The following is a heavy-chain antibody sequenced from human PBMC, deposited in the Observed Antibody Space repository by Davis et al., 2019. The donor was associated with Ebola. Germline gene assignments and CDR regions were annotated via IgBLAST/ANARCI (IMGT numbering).Heavy chain of an antibody. V-gene: IGHV1-18*01. CDR2: ISAYNGNT. J-gene: IGHJ5*02. CDR3: ARGLEPGDWFDP. Sequence: AASVKVSCKASGYTFTSYGINWVRQAPGQGLEWMGWISAYNGNTNYAQNLQGRVTMTTDTSTSTAYMELRSLGSDDTAMYYCARGLEPGDWFDPWGQGTLVTVSS. D-gene: IGHD1-1*01. CDR1: GYTFTSYG.